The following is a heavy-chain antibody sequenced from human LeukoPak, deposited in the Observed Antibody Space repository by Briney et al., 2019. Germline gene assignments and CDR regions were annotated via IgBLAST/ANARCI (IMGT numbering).Heavy chain of an antibody. CDR1: GFTFSSFW. CDR3: ATAPAAADSF. J-gene: IGHJ4*02. Sequence: GGSLRLSCAASGFTFSSFWLTWVRQAPGKGLEWVANIERDGSKKTYVDSVKGRFTISRDNAKNSLCLQMSSLRAEDTAVYYCATAPAAADSFWGQGTLVAVSA. CDR2: IERDGSKK. V-gene: IGHV3-7*01. D-gene: IGHD6-13*01.